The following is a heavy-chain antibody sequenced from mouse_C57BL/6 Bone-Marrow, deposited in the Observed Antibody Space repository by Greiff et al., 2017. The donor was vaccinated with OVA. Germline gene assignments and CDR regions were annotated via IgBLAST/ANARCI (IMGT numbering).Heavy chain of an antibody. CDR3: AMEGSGYGFAY. J-gene: IGHJ3*01. CDR2: IHPSDSDT. Sequence: QVQLQQPGAELVKPGASVKVSCKASGYTFTSYWMHWVKQRPGQGLEWIGRIHPSDSDTNYNQKCKGKATLTVDKSSSPADMQRSSLTSEDSAVYYCAMEGSGYGFAYWGQGTLVTVSA. CDR1: GYTFTSYW. V-gene: IGHV1-74*01. D-gene: IGHD3-2*02.